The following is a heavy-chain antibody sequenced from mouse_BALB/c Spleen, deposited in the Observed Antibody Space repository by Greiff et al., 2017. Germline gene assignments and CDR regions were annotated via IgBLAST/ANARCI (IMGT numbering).Heavy chain of an antibody. CDR2: ISSGSSTI. CDR1: GFTFSSFG. V-gene: IGHV5-17*02. Sequence: EVKLMESGGGLVQPGGSRKLSCAASGFTFSSFGMHWVRQAPEKGLEWVAYISSGSSTIYYADTVKGRFTISRDNPKNTLFLQMTSLRSEDTAMYYCAVVYYDYDPFAYWGQGTLVTVSA. J-gene: IGHJ3*01. D-gene: IGHD2-4*01. CDR3: AVVYYDYDPFAY.